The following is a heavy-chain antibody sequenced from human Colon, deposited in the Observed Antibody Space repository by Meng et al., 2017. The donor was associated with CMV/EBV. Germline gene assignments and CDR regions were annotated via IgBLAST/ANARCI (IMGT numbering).Heavy chain of an antibody. V-gene: IGHV1-2*02. J-gene: IGHJ4*02. CDR3: AREGMSTPSAADS. CDR1: GYTFTNYY. Sequence: ASVKVSCKASGYTFTNYYMHWVRQAPGQGLEWMGWIDPRSGDTNFAQNFQGRVSMTRDTSITTAHMELTSLTSDDTALYYCAREGMSTPSAADSWGQGTLVTVSS. CDR2: IDPRSGDT. D-gene: IGHD6-25*01.